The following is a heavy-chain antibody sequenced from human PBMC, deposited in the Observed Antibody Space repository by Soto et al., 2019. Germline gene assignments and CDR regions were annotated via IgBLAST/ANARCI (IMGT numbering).Heavy chain of an antibody. D-gene: IGHD2-2*01. Sequence: AGGSLRLSCAGSGFTFGTYSMNWVRQAAGKGLEWIAYISYDSDTIQYADSVKGRFTISRDNAKNSLYLQMNSLRAEDTAVYYCARDAYCSSTSCSFYGMDVWGQGTTVTVSS. V-gene: IGHV3-48*04. CDR1: GFTFGTYS. CDR3: ARDAYCSSTSCSFYGMDV. CDR2: ISYDSDTI. J-gene: IGHJ6*02.